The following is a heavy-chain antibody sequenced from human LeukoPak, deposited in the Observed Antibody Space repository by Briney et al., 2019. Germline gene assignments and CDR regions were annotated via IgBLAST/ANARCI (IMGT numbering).Heavy chain of an antibody. CDR1: GFTFDDYA. Sequence: GGSLRLSCAASGFTFDDYAMHWVRQAPGKGLEWVSGISWNSGSIGYADSVKGRFTISRDNAKNSLYLQMNSLRAEDTGVYYCARGDTQSKYRQFDSWGQGSLVIVSS. CDR3: ARGDTQSKYRQFDS. V-gene: IGHV3-9*01. CDR2: ISWNSGSI. D-gene: IGHD1-26*01. J-gene: IGHJ4*02.